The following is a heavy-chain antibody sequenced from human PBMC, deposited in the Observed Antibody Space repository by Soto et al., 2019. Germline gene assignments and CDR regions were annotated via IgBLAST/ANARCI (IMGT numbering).Heavy chain of an antibody. CDR3: ATEMGATQGPFDN. CDR1: VFPFGANA. V-gene: IGHV3-23*01. J-gene: IGHJ4*02. D-gene: IGHD1-26*01. Sequence: GGSLRLSCVVSVFPFGANAMSWVRQAPGKGLEWVSGLSNTGRRASYADSVKGRFNISRDNSENTVYLQMNSLRVEDTAVYYCATEMGATQGPFDNWGQGTLVTVSS. CDR2: LSNTGRRA.